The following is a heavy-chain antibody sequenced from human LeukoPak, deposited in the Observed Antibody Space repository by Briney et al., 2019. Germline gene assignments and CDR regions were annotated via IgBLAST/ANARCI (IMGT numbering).Heavy chain of an antibody. V-gene: IGHV1-18*01. CDR1: GYSFTRNG. Sequence: AASVKVSCKPSGYSFTRNGISWVRQAPGQGLEWMGWISAYNGNTNYAQKLQGRVTMTTDTSTSTAYMELRSLRSDDTAVYYCARDAEWELLSDDYWGQGTLVTVSS. CDR3: ARDAEWELLSDDY. D-gene: IGHD1-26*01. J-gene: IGHJ4*02. CDR2: ISAYNGNT.